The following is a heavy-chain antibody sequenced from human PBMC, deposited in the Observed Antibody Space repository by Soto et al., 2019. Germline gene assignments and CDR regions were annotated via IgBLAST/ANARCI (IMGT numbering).Heavy chain of an antibody. CDR1: GYTFTSYD. Sequence: QVQLVQSGAEVKKPGASVKVSCKASGYTFTSYDINWVRQATGQWLEWMGWMNPNSGNTGYAQKFQGRVTMTRNTSISTAYRELSSLRSEDTAVYYCATEHSSSWRFDYGGQGTLVTVSS. CDR3: ATEHSSSWRFDY. D-gene: IGHD6-13*01. V-gene: IGHV1-8*01. CDR2: MNPNSGNT. J-gene: IGHJ4*02.